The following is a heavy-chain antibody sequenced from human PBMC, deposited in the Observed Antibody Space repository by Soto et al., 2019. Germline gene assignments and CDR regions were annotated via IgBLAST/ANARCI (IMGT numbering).Heavy chain of an antibody. CDR1: GYTFTNHG. Sequence: QVQLVQSGAEVKKPGASVKVSCKTSGYTFTNHGINWVRQAPGQGLEWMGWINPYNANVNYAQKRQGRVTMTTDTSTSTAYMDLMSLTSDDTAVYYCARDRVAGIWGDAFDIWGQGTMVTVSS. D-gene: IGHD3-16*01. V-gene: IGHV1-18*04. J-gene: IGHJ3*02. CDR3: ARDRVAGIWGDAFDI. CDR2: INPYNANV.